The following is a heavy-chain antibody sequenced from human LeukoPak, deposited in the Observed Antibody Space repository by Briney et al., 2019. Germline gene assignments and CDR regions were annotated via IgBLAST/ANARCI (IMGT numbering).Heavy chain of an antibody. J-gene: IGHJ5*02. D-gene: IGHD2-15*01. CDR3: ARRLVAATRGNWFDP. CDR2: ISAYNGNT. Sequence: ASVKVSCKASGYTFTSYGISWVRQAPGQGLEWMGWISAYNGNTNYAQRLQGRVTMTTDTSTSTAYMELRSLRSDDTAVYYCARRLVAATRGNWFDPWGQGTLVTVSS. V-gene: IGHV1-18*01. CDR1: GYTFTSYG.